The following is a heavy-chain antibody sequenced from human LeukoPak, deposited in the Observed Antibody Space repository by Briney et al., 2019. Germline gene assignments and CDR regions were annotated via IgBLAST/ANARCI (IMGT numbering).Heavy chain of an antibody. J-gene: IGHJ3*02. Sequence: ASVKVSCKVSGYTLTELSMHWMRQAPGKGLERMGGFDPEDGETIYAQKFQGRVTMTEDTSTDTAYMELSSLRSEDTAVYYCATVDIVGATRADAFDIWGQGTMVTVSS. CDR3: ATVDIVGATRADAFDI. V-gene: IGHV1-24*01. CDR2: FDPEDGET. CDR1: GYTLTELS. D-gene: IGHD1-26*01.